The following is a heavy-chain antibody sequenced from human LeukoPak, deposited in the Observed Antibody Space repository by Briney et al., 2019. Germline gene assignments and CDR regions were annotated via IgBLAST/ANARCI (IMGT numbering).Heavy chain of an antibody. CDR3: SLEGSSWYRYFQH. Sequence: GGSLRLSCEASGFTFSYYIMNWVRQAPGKGLEWVSYISTSSYTISYADSVKGRFTISRDNAKNSLYLQMNSLRAEDTAVYYSSLEGSSWYRYFQHWGQGTLVTVSS. CDR2: ISTSSYTI. J-gene: IGHJ1*01. CDR1: GFTFSYYI. D-gene: IGHD6-13*01. V-gene: IGHV3-48*04.